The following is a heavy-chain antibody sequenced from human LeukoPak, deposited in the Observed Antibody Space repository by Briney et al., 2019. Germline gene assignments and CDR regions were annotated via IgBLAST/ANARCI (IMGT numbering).Heavy chain of an antibody. J-gene: IGHJ3*02. CDR1: GYSFTSYW. CDR2: IYPGDSDT. CDR3: ARPSGYSSSWYASGFDAFDI. D-gene: IGHD6-13*01. V-gene: IGHV5-51*01. Sequence: KPGESLKISLKGSGYSFTSYWSAWVPQMPGKGLEWMGIIYPGDSDTRYSPSFQGQVTISADKSISTAYLQWSSLKASDTAMYYCARPSGYSSSWYASGFDAFDIWGQGTMVTVSS.